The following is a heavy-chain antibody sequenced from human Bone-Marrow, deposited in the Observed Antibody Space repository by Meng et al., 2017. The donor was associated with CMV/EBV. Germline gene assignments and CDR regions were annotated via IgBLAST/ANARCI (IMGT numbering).Heavy chain of an antibody. J-gene: IGHJ4*02. CDR1: GFTVSSNY. Sequence: GGSLRLSCAASGFTVSSNYMSWVRQAPGKGLEWVSVIYSAGTTYYADSVKGRFTISRDNSKNTMYLQMNSLRAEDTAVYYCLTETSLKGFDYWGQGSLVTVSS. CDR2: IYSAGTT. V-gene: IGHV3-53*01. CDR3: LTETSLKGFDY. D-gene: IGHD1-14*01.